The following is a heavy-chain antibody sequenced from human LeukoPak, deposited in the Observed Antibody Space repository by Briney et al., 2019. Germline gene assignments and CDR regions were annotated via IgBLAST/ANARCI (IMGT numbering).Heavy chain of an antibody. D-gene: IGHD7-27*01. CDR1: GFTFRNHG. CDR2: ISPSGGGT. J-gene: IGHJ4*02. CDR3: AQDIAWGAFEH. V-gene: IGHV3-23*01. Sequence: GGTLRLSCAASGFTFRNHGMNWVRQAPGKGLEWVSGISPSGGGTYYADSAKGRFTISRDDSKNTLSLQMNSLRVEDTALYYCAQDIAWGAFEHWGQGTLVTVSS.